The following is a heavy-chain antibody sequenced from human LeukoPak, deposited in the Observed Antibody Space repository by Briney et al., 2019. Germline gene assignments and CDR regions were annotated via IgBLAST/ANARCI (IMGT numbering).Heavy chain of an antibody. CDR3: ARGSSWERGSYDD. V-gene: IGHV3-7*05. CDR2: IKEDGSKK. J-gene: IGHJ4*02. CDR1: GFNFRSYW. Sequence: WGSLTLSCAASGFNFRSYWMKWVRQAPGKGLEWVANIKEDGSKKYYVDSVKGRFTISRDNAENSLYLQMNSLRVEDTAVYYCARGSSWERGSYDDLGQGTLVTVSS. D-gene: IGHD1-26*01.